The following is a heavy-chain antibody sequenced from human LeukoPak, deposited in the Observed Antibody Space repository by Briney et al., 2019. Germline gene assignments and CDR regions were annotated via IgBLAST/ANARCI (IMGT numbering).Heavy chain of an antibody. CDR3: ARGYMVRGVIIPF. Sequence: GGSLRLSCAASGFTFSSYGMHWVRQAPGKGLEWVAVISYDGSNKYYADSVKGRFTISRDNSKNTLYLQMNSLRAEDTAVYYCARGYMVRGVIIPFWGQGTLVTVSS. V-gene: IGHV3-30*03. CDR2: ISYDGSNK. J-gene: IGHJ4*02. CDR1: GFTFSSYG. D-gene: IGHD3-10*01.